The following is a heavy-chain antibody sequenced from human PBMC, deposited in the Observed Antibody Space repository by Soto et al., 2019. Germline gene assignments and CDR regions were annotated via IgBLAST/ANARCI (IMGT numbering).Heavy chain of an antibody. CDR3: ARGLIVGFDAFDI. Sequence: TLSLPFSVSGGSISSGGYSWSCIRQPPGKGLEWIGYIYHSGSTYYNPSLKSRVTISVDRSKNQFSLKLSSVNAADTAVYYCARGLIVGFDAFDIWGQGTMVTVSS. J-gene: IGHJ3*02. D-gene: IGHD3-22*01. V-gene: IGHV4-30-2*01. CDR2: IYHSGST. CDR1: GGSISSGGYS.